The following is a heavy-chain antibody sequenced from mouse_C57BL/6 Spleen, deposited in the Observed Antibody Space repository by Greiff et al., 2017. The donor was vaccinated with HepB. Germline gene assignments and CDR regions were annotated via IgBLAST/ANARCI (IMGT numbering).Heavy chain of an antibody. CDR2: IYPGDGDT. CDR3: ARDYGNYEGHYAMDY. CDR1: GYAFSSYW. V-gene: IGHV1-80*01. J-gene: IGHJ4*01. D-gene: IGHD2-1*01. Sequence: QVQLQQSGAELVKPGASVKISCKASGYAFSSYWMNWVKQRPGKGLEWIGQIYPGDGDTNYNGKFKGKATLTADKSSSTAYMQLSSLTSEDSAVYFCARDYGNYEGHYAMDYWGQGTSVTVSS.